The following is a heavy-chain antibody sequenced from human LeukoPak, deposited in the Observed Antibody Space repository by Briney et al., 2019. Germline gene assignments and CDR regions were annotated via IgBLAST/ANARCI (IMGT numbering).Heavy chain of an antibody. J-gene: IGHJ6*03. D-gene: IGHD3-3*01. CDR2: IYYSGST. CDR3: ARGDFCSKSNCYLRPMDV. CDR1: GGSISDYY. V-gene: IGHV4-59*01. Sequence: SETLSLTCTVSGGSISDYYWNWIRQPPGKGLEWIGYIYYSGSTTYNPSLKSRVTMSVDTAKSQFSLAVRSVTAADTAVYYCARGDFCSKSNCYLRPMDVWGKGTTVTVSS.